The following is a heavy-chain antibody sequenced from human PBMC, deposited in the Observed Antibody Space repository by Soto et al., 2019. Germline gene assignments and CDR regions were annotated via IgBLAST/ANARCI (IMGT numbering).Heavy chain of an antibody. J-gene: IGHJ4*02. D-gene: IGHD3-22*01. CDR2: ISYDGSNK. V-gene: IGHV3-30*18. Sequence: PGGSLRLSCAASGFTFSSYGMHWVRQAPGKGLEWVAVISYDGSNKYYADSVKGRFTISRDNSKNTLYLQMNSLRAEDTAVYYCAKEGYYYDSSGYYDYWGQGTLVT. CDR3: AKEGYYYDSSGYYDY. CDR1: GFTFSSYG.